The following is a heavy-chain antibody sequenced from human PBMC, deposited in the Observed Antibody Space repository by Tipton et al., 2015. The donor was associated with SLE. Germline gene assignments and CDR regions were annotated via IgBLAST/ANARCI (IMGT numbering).Heavy chain of an antibody. D-gene: IGHD3-9*01. CDR2: IYYSGST. CDR3: ARGYRYFAWLSSYYFDY. J-gene: IGHJ4*02. V-gene: IGHV4-59*01. Sequence: TLSLTCTVSGGSISSYYWSWIRQPPGKGLEWIGYIYYSGSTNYNPSLKSRVTISVDTSKNQFSLKLSSVTAADTAVYYCARGYRYFAWLSSYYFDYWGQGTLVTVSS. CDR1: GGSISSYY.